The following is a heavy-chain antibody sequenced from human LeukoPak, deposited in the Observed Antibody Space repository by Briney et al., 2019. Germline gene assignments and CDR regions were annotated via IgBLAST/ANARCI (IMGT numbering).Heavy chain of an antibody. J-gene: IGHJ4*02. Sequence: PSETLSLTCNVSRYSISTGYFWGWIRQPPGKGLEWIGSIYHSGKSYYNPSLESRVTMSVDTSKNQFSLKLSSVTAADTAIYYCARDYKSGSYAIEYWGQGTLVTVSS. D-gene: IGHD1-26*01. CDR3: ARDYKSGSYAIEY. CDR1: RYSISTGYF. CDR2: IYHSGKS. V-gene: IGHV4-38-2*02.